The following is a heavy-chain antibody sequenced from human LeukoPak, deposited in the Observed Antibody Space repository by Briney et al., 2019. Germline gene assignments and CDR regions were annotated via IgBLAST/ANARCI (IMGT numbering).Heavy chain of an antibody. CDR1: GGSISSSSYY. D-gene: IGHD3-16*02. J-gene: IGHJ4*02. CDR2: IYYSGST. CDR3: ARDVDGSFN. V-gene: IGHV4-39*07. Sequence: PSGTLSLTCTVSGGSISSSSYYWGWIRQPPGKGLEWIGSIYYSGSTYYNPSLKSRVTISVDTSKNQFSLKLSSVTAADTAVYYCARDVDGSFNWGQGTLVTVSS.